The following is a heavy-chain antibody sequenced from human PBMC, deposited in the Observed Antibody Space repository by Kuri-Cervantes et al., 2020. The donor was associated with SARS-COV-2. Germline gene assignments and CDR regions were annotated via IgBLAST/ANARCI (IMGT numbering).Heavy chain of an antibody. CDR2: IYSGGSST. CDR1: GFTFSSYA. V-gene: IGHV3-23*03. Sequence: GESLKISCAASGFTFSSYAMSWVRQAPGKELEWVSVIYSGGSSTYYADSVKGRFTISRDNSKNTLYLQMNSLRAEDTAVYYCAKVKYCSGGSCNSGAFDIWGQGTMVTVSS. D-gene: IGHD2-15*01. CDR3: AKVKYCSGGSCNSGAFDI. J-gene: IGHJ3*02.